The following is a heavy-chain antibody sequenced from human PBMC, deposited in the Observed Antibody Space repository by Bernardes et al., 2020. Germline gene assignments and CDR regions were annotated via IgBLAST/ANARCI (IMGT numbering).Heavy chain of an antibody. V-gene: IGHV1-69*06. CDR3: ARGTLEEGWLQYVNWFDP. D-gene: IGHD5-12*01. CDR2: IIPIFGTA. Sequence: SVKVSCMASGGTFSSYAISWVRQAPGQGLEWMGGIIPIFGTANYAQKFQGRVTITADKSTSTAYMELSSLRSEDTAVYYCARGTLEEGWLQYVNWFDPWGQGTLVTVSS. CDR1: GGTFSSYA. J-gene: IGHJ5*02.